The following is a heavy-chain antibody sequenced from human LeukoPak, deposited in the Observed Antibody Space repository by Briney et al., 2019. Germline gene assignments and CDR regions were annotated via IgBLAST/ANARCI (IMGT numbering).Heavy chain of an antibody. V-gene: IGHV4-4*07. Sequence: SETLSLTCSVSGGSLNYYYWSWIRQPAGRGLGGIGRVAGSGSTNYNPSLRSRATMSVDKTKNQFSLTLTAVTAADTAVYYCVREGRTGDYEGYWGPGTLVTVSS. J-gene: IGHJ4*02. CDR1: GGSLNYYY. CDR3: VREGRTGDYEGY. D-gene: IGHD4-17*01. CDR2: VAGSGST.